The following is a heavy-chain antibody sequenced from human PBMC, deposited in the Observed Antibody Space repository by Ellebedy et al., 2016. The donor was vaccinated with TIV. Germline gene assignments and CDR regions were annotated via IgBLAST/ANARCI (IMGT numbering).Heavy chain of an antibody. D-gene: IGHD3-22*01. CDR3: AKTYYSDTSGYGYYQYGMDV. Sequence: LSLTCAASGFSFSDYYMSWIRQAPGKGLEWVSYISSSGSTTWYADSVEGRFTVSRDNAKNSLYLQTNSLRVEDTAVYYCAKTYYSDTSGYGYYQYGMDVWGQGTTVTVSS. CDR1: GFSFSDYY. CDR2: ISSSGSTT. J-gene: IGHJ6*02. V-gene: IGHV3-11*04.